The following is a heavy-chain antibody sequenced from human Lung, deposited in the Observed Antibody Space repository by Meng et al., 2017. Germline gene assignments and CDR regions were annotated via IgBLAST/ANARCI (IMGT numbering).Heavy chain of an antibody. Sequence: LQARGPTLVQPSGTLSLACAVSVDAITRTQVCSWLRQTPGKGLEWIGDISHSGSTVYRPSLQGRVSISLDKSNNEFSLKLTSVTAADTAVYYFARETLRELGLFHYWGQGILVTVSS. D-gene: IGHD1-7*01. J-gene: IGHJ4*02. V-gene: IGHV4-4*02. CDR1: VDAITRTQV. CDR3: ARETLRELGLFHY. CDR2: ISHSGST.